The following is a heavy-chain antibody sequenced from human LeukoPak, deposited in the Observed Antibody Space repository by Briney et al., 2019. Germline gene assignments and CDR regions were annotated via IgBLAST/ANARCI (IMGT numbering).Heavy chain of an antibody. V-gene: IGHV3-7*01. CDR1: RFTFSSYA. D-gene: IGHD5-18*01. J-gene: IGHJ4*02. CDR3: ARHLSGVTGYTYGRGIDY. Sequence: GGSLRLSCAASRFTFSSYAMSWVRQAPGKGLEWVANIKKDGSEKCYVDSVKGRFTISRDNAKTSLYLQMNSLRAEDTAVYYCARHLSGVTGYTYGRGIDYWGQGTLVTVCS. CDR2: IKKDGSEK.